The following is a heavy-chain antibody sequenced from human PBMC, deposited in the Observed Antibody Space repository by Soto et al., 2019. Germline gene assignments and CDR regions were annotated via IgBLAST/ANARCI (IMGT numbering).Heavy chain of an antibody. J-gene: IGHJ4*02. Sequence: ASVKVSCKASGYTFTGYYMHWVRQAPGQGLEWMRWINPNSGGTNYAQKFQGWVTMTRDTSISTAYMELSRLRSDDTAVYYCARGPYYYDSSGYYAYWGQGTLVTVSS. CDR1: GYTFTGYY. V-gene: IGHV1-2*04. CDR2: INPNSGGT. D-gene: IGHD3-22*01. CDR3: ARGPYYYDSSGYYAY.